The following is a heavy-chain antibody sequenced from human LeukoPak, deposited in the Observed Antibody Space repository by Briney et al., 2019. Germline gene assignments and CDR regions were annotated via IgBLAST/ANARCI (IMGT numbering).Heavy chain of an antibody. CDR3: ARDPNYYGSGSYLPLDY. J-gene: IGHJ4*02. CDR1: GGSISSSSYY. Sequence: SETLSLTCTVSGGSISSSSYYWGWIRQPPGKGLEWIGSIYYSGSTYYNPSLKSRVTISVDTSKNQFSLKLSSVTAADTAVYYCARDPNYYGSGSYLPLDYWGQGTLVTVSS. V-gene: IGHV4-39*07. D-gene: IGHD3-10*01. CDR2: IYYSGST.